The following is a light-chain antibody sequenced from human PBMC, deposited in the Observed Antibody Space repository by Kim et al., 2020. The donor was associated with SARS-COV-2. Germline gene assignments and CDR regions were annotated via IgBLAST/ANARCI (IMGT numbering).Light chain of an antibody. CDR1: QSVDSRF. V-gene: IGKV3-20*01. J-gene: IGKJ4*01. CDR3: QQYDRSPLT. Sequence: GERATLSCRASQSVDSRFLAWYQQKLGQAPRLLIYGTSNRPTGIPDRFSGSGSGTDFTLTISRLEPEDVAVYYCQQYDRSPLTFGGGTKVDIK. CDR2: GTS.